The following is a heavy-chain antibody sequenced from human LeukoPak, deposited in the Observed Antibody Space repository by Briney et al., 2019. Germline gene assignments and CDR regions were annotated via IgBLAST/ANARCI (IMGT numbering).Heavy chain of an antibody. Sequence: GGSLRLSCAASGFTFSSYGMHWVRQAPGKGLEWEAVIWYDGSNKYYADSVKGRFTISRDNSKNTLYLQMNSVRAEDTAVYFCARTSASGPVDYWGQGTLVTVSS. CDR2: IWYDGSNK. CDR3: ARTSASGPVDY. D-gene: IGHD5-12*01. V-gene: IGHV3-33*01. J-gene: IGHJ4*02. CDR1: GFTFSSYG.